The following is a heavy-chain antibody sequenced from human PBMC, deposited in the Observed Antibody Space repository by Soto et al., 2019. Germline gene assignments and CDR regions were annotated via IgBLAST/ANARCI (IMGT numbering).Heavy chain of an antibody. Sequence: QVQLQQWGAGLLKPSETLSLTCAVYGGSVNSGNYYWSWIRQPPGKGLEWIGEMSHSGGTHFNPSLQSRVTISVDTSTNQFSLTMSSVTAADTALYYCARVERGTATTVVDAFDIWGPGTLVTVSS. CDR2: MSHSGGT. J-gene: IGHJ3*02. V-gene: IGHV4-34*01. D-gene: IGHD1-1*01. CDR1: GGSVNSGNYY. CDR3: ARVERGTATTVVDAFDI.